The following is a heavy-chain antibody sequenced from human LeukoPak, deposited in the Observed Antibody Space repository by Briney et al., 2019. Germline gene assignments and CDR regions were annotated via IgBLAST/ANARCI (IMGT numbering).Heavy chain of an antibody. CDR3: AREADIVVVPAAHRYNWFDP. J-gene: IGHJ5*02. D-gene: IGHD2-2*01. CDR1: GYTFTGYY. V-gene: IGHV1-2*02. Sequence: ASVKVSCKASGYTFTGYYMHWVRQAPGQGLEWMGWINPNSGGTNYAQKFQGRVTMTRDTSISTAYMELSRLRSDDTDVYYCAREADIVVVPAAHRYNWFDPWGQGTLVTVSS. CDR2: INPNSGGT.